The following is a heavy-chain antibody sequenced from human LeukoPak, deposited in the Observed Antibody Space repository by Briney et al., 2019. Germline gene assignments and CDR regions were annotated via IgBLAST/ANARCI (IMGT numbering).Heavy chain of an antibody. D-gene: IGHD3-22*01. V-gene: IGHV1-24*01. CDR3: ATAPGSSGYYLYYFDY. J-gene: IGHJ4*02. Sequence: ASVKVSCKVSGYTLTELSMHWVRQAPGKGLEWMGGFDPEDGETIYAQKFQGRVTMTEDTSTDTAYMELSSLRSEDTAVYYCATAPGSSGYYLYYFDYWGQGTLVTVPS. CDR2: FDPEDGET. CDR1: GYTLTELS.